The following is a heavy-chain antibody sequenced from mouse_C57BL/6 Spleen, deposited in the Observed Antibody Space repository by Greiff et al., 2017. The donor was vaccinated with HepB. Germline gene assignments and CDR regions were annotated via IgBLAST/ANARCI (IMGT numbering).Heavy chain of an antibody. CDR3: AREYSNYGAWFAY. D-gene: IGHD2-5*01. V-gene: IGHV5-17*01. Sequence: DVMLVESGGGLVKPGGSLKLSCAASGFTFSDYGMHWVRQAPEKGLEWVAYISSGSSTIYYADTVKGRFTISRDNAKNTLFLQMTSLRSEDTAMYYCAREYSNYGAWFAYWGQGTLVTVSA. CDR1: GFTFSDYG. CDR2: ISSGSSTI. J-gene: IGHJ3*01.